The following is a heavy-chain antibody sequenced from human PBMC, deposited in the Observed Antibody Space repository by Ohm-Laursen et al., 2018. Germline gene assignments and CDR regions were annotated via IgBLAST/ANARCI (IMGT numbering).Heavy chain of an antibody. CDR1: GYTFTSYG. V-gene: IGHV1-18*01. J-gene: IGHJ6*02. D-gene: IGHD2-2*02. Sequence: SVKVSCKASGYTFTSYGISWVRQAPGQGLEWMGWISAYSGNTNYAQKLQGRVTMTTDTSTSTAYMELRSLRSDDTAVYYCARLGYCSSTSCYRQEYYYGMDVWGQGTTVTVSS. CDR2: ISAYSGNT. CDR3: ARLGYCSSTSCYRQEYYYGMDV.